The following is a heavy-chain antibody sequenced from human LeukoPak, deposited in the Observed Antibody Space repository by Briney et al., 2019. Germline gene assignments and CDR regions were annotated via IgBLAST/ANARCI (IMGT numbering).Heavy chain of an antibody. Sequence: GGSLRLSCAASGFPFSSYSTTWVRQAPGKGLEWVANIKPDGTTKFYVDSVKGRFTISRDNALNSLYLQMNSLRAEDTAIYYCARSIPYGTTWYGRSDYWGQGPLVTVSS. CDR2: IKPDGTTK. V-gene: IGHV3-7*03. D-gene: IGHD6-13*01. CDR3: ARSIPYGTTWYGRSDY. CDR1: GFPFSSYS. J-gene: IGHJ4*02.